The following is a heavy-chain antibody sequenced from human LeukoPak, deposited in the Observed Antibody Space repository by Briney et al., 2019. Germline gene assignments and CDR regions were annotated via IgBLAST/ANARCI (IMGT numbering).Heavy chain of an antibody. CDR3: ARVYGGNFGDGAFDI. D-gene: IGHD3-10*01. V-gene: IGHV4-30-2*01. CDR1: GGSISSGGYP. CDR2: IYHSGST. Sequence: PSQTLSLTCAVSGGSISSGGYPWSWIRQPPGEGLKWIGYIYHSGSTYYNPSLKSRVTISVDRSKNQFSLKLSSVTAADTAVYYCARVYGGNFGDGAFDIWGQGTMVTVSS. J-gene: IGHJ3*02.